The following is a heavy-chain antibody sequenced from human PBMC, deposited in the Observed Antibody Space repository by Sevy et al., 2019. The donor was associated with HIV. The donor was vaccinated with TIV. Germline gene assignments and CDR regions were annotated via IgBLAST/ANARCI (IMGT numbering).Heavy chain of an antibody. CDR2: LSFGCGKI. Sequence: VGSLRLSCVASGFAFYDYIMSWIRQAPGKGLEWVATLSFGCGKINYADSVKGRFTISRDNSKNSFYLQMDNLRVEDTALYYCAREGCTRPHDYWGQGTRVTVSS. V-gene: IGHV3-23*01. CDR1: GFAFYDYI. J-gene: IGHJ4*02. CDR3: AREGCTRPHDY. D-gene: IGHD2-8*01.